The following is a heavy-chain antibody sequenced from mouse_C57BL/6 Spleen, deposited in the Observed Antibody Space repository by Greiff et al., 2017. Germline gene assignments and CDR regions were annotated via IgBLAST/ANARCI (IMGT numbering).Heavy chain of an antibody. V-gene: IGHV4-1*01. CDR1: AVDFSRYW. CDR2: INPDSSTI. J-gene: IGHJ1*03. CDR3: ARQVYYYDGYFDV. Sequence: AAAAVDFSRYWMSWVRRAPGKGLEWIGEINPDSSTINYAPSLKDKFIISRDNAKNTLYLQMSKVRSEDTALYYCARQVYYYDGYFDVWGTGTTVTVSS. D-gene: IGHD1-1*01.